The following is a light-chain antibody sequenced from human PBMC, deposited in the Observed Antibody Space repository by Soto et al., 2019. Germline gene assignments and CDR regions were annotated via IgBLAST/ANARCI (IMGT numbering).Light chain of an antibody. Sequence: EKVMTQSPATLSVSPGERATLSCRASQSVSSNLAWYQQKPGQAPRLLIYDASTRATGIPARFSGSGSGTEFTLKISSLQSEDLAVYYCQQYDDWPETFGHGTEVEIK. V-gene: IGKV3-15*01. CDR2: DAS. J-gene: IGKJ1*01. CDR1: QSVSSN. CDR3: QQYDDWPET.